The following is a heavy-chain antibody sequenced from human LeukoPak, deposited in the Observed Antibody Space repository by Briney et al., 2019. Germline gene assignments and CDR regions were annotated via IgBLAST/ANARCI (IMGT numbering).Heavy chain of an antibody. CDR1: GFTFSSYA. D-gene: IGHD3-3*01. CDR3: AKVDGITIFEVFDY. V-gene: IGHV3-23*01. Sequence: GSLRLSCAASGFTFSSYALSWVRQAPGKGLEWLSSISGSGSSTFYADSVKGRFTISRDNSKNTLYLQMISLRADDTAVYFCAKVDGITIFEVFDYWGQGTLVTVSS. J-gene: IGHJ4*02. CDR2: ISGSGSST.